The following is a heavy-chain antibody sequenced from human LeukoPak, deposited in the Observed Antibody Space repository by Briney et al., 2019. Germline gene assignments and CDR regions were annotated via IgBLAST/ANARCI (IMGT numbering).Heavy chain of an antibody. CDR3: AGRYCSSTSCYPYYYGMDV. V-gene: IGHV1-69*06. J-gene: IGHJ6*04. Sequence: ASVKVSCKASGYTFTTYAISWVRQAPGQGLEWMGGIIPIFGTANYAQKFQGRVTITADKSTSTAYMELSSLRSEDTAVYYCAGRYCSSTSCYPYYYGMDVWGTGTTVTVSS. CDR1: GYTFTTYA. D-gene: IGHD2-2*01. CDR2: IIPIFGTA.